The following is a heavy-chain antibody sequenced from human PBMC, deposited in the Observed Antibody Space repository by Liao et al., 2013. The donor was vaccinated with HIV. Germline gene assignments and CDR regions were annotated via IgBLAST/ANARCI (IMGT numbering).Heavy chain of an antibody. CDR2: INHSGST. Sequence: QVHLQESGPGLVKPSETLSLTCTVSGGSISSYYWSWIRQPPGKGLEWIGEINHSGSTNYNPSLKSRVTISVDTSKNQFSLKLSSVTAADTAVYYCARVQWEPAPNWYSISGPWHPGHCLL. J-gene: IGHJ2*01. CDR3: ARVQWEPAPNWYSIS. V-gene: IGHV4-59*12. D-gene: IGHD1-26*01. CDR1: GGSISSYY.